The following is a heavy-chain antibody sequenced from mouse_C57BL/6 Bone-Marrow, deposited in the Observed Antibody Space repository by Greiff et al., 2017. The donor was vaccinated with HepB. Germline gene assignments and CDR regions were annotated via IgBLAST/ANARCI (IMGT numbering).Heavy chain of an antibody. J-gene: IGHJ4*01. D-gene: IGHD1-2*01. Sequence: QVQLQQPGAELVRPGSSVKLSCKASGYTFTSYWMDWVKQRPGQGLEWIGNIYPSDSETHYNQKFKDKATLTVDKSYSTAYMQLSSLTSEDSAVYYCARWSHYHYHVRDYWGQGTSVTVSS. V-gene: IGHV1-61*01. CDR2: IYPSDSET. CDR1: GYTFTSYW. CDR3: ARWSHYHYHVRDY.